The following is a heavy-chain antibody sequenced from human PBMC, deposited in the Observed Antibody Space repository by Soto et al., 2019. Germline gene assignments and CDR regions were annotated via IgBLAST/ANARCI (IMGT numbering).Heavy chain of an antibody. Sequence: SETLSLTCTVSGGSISSGDYYWSWIRQPPGKGLEWIGYIYYSGSTYYNPSLKSRVTISVDTSKNQFSLKLSSVTAADTAVYYCARAPIVVVIGTGSIDYWGQGTLVTVSS. CDR2: IYYSGST. D-gene: IGHD3-22*01. V-gene: IGHV4-30-4*01. J-gene: IGHJ4*02. CDR3: ARAPIVVVIGTGSIDY. CDR1: GGSISSGDYY.